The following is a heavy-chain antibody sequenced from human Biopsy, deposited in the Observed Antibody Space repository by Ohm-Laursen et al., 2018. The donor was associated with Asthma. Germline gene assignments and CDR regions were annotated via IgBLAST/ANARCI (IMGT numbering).Heavy chain of an antibody. CDR3: ARDGPELPTELDY. Sequence: SLRLSCTASGFTFSHYNMNWVRQAPGKGLEWVSSITGSGGFTYYADSVKGRFTISRDNAKNSLYLQMNSLRAEDTAVYYCARDGPELPTELDYWGPGTLVTVSS. J-gene: IGHJ4*02. D-gene: IGHD1-14*01. V-gene: IGHV3-21*01. CDR2: ITGSGGFT. CDR1: GFTFSHYN.